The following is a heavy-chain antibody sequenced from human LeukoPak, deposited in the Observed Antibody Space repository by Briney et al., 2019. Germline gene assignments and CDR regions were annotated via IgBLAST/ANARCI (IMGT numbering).Heavy chain of an antibody. CDR3: AKDAGGGYSYGSEDYFDY. CDR2: ISGSGAGT. D-gene: IGHD5-18*01. V-gene: IGHV3-23*01. Sequence: PGGSLRLSCAASGFTFSSYAMTWVRQAPGKGLEWVSGISGSGAGTYHADSVKGRFTISRDNSKNTLYLQMNSLRAEDTAVYYCAKDAGGGYSYGSEDYFDYWGQGTLVTVSS. CDR1: GFTFSSYA. J-gene: IGHJ4*02.